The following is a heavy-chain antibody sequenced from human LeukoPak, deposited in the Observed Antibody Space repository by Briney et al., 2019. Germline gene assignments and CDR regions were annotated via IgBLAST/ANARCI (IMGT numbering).Heavy chain of an antibody. V-gene: IGHV1-18*01. CDR1: GYTFTSYG. D-gene: IGHD3-22*01. CDR3: ARGDYYDSSGHQVDY. Sequence: ASVKVSCKASGYTFTSYGISWVRQAPGQGLEWMGWISAYNGNTNYAQKLQGRVTMTTDTSTSTACMELRSLRSDDTAVYYCARGDYYDSSGHQVDYWGQGTLVTVSS. CDR2: ISAYNGNT. J-gene: IGHJ4*02.